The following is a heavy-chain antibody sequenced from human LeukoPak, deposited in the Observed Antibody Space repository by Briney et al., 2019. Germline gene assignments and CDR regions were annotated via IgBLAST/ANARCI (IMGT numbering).Heavy chain of an antibody. D-gene: IGHD3-22*01. Sequence: GGSLRLSCAASGFTFSSYGMSWVRQAPGKGLEWVSTISDSASSTYYADSVEGRFTISRDNSKNTLYLQMNSLRAEDTAVYYCAKVPKYYYDSSGYFQHWGQGTLVTVSS. CDR3: AKVPKYYYDSSGYFQH. CDR2: ISDSASST. J-gene: IGHJ1*01. CDR1: GFTFSSYG. V-gene: IGHV3-23*01.